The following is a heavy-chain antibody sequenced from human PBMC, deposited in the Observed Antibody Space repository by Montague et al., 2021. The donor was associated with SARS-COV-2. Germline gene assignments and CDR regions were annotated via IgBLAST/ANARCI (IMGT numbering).Heavy chain of an antibody. D-gene: IGHD3-16*01. CDR3: PRAHRGSWAHLDN. J-gene: IGHJ4*02. V-gene: IGHV4-61*02. CDR2: IYASGTT. Sequence: IYASGTTDYSFSLKSRVTISVDTSKNPFSLKLTSVTAAYTAVYYCPRAHRGSWAHLDNWGQGRMVTVSS.